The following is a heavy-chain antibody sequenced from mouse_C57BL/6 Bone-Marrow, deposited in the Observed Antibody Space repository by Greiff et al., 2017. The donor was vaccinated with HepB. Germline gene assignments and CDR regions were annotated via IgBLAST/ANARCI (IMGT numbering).Heavy chain of an antibody. CDR2: ISNLAYSI. Sequence: EVQLVESGGGLVQPGGSLKLSCAASGFTFSDYGMAWVRQAPRKGPEWVAFISNLAYSIYYADTVTSRFTISRENAKNTLYLEMSSLRSEDTAMYYCARGGLTYAMDYWGQGTSVTVSS. V-gene: IGHV5-15*01. J-gene: IGHJ4*01. CDR3: ARGGLTYAMDY. CDR1: GFTFSDYG.